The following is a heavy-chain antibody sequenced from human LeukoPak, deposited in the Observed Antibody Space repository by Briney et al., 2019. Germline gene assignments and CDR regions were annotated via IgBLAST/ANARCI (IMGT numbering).Heavy chain of an antibody. J-gene: IGHJ4*02. CDR3: ARDTSLMAAASWYYFDY. V-gene: IGHV3-21*01. D-gene: IGHD6-13*01. Sequence: GGSLRLSCAASGFTFSSYSMNWVRQAPGKGLEWVSSISSSSSYIYYADSVKGRFIISRDNAKNSLYLQMNSLRAEDTAVYYCARDTSLMAAASWYYFDYWGQGTLVTVSS. CDR1: GFTFSSYS. CDR2: ISSSSSYI.